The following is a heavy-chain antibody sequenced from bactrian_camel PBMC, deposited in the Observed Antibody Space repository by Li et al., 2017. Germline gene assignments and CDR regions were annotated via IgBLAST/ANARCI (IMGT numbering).Heavy chain of an antibody. Sequence: HVQLVESGGGLVQPGGSLRLSCAASGFTFSSYCMGWFRQAPGKEREGVAAIYRDGGGTAYADSVKGRYTISRDNAKSTLYLQMNSLKPEDTAIYYCAASHSTVVAGSRGQTPLLGLTEYDYWGQGTQVTVS. CDR1: GFTFSSYC. CDR3: AASHSTVVAGSRGQTPLLGLTEYDY. D-gene: IGHD6*01. V-gene: IGHV3S6*01. CDR2: IYRDGGGT. J-gene: IGHJ4*01.